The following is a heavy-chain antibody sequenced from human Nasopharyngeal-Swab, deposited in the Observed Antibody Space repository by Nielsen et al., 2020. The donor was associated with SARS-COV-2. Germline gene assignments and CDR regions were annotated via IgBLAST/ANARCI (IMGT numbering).Heavy chain of an antibody. J-gene: IGHJ5*01. CDR2: ISSSSSYI. Sequence: GESLKISCAASGFTFSSYSMNWVRQAPGKGLEWVSSISSSSSYIYYADSVKGRFTISRDNAKNTLYLQMNSLRAEDTSVYYCARDLGYNWFDSWGQGTLVTVSS. D-gene: IGHD7-27*01. CDR1: GFTFSSYS. V-gene: IGHV3-21*01. CDR3: ARDLGYNWFDS.